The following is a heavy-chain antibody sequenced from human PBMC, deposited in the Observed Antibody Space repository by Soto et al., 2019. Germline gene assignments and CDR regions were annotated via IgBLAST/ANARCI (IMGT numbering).Heavy chain of an antibody. CDR3: AGGIAARPLGY. CDR2: IYYSGST. D-gene: IGHD6-6*01. CDR1: GGSISSSSYY. V-gene: IGHV4-39*07. J-gene: IGHJ4*02. Sequence: SETLSLTCTVSGGSISSSSYYWGWIRQPPGKGLEWIGSIYYSGSTYYNPSLKSRVTISVDTSKNQFSLKLSSVTAADTAVYYCAGGIAARPLGYWGQGTLVTVSS.